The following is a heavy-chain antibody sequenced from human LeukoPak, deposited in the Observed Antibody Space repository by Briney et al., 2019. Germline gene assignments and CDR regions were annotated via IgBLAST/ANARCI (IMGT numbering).Heavy chain of an antibody. CDR3: AKPSNYYGSATDAFDF. CDR2: IYYSGST. D-gene: IGHD3-10*01. V-gene: IGHV4-39*07. J-gene: IGHJ3*01. Sequence: SETLSLTCTVSGGSISSSSYYWGWIRQPPGKGLEWIGSIYYSGSTYYNPSLKSRVTISVDTSKNQFSLKLSSVTAAGTAVYYCAKPSNYYGSATDAFDFWGQGTMVTVSS. CDR1: GGSISSSSYY.